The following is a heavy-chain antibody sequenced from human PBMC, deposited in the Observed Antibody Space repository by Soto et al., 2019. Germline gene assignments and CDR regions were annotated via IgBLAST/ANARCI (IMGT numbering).Heavy chain of an antibody. CDR1: GFSFSDAW. CDR2: IKNKRDVGKT. D-gene: IGHD2-15*01. Sequence: GGVPRLSCVASGFSFSDAWMSWVRQAPGKGLEWVVRIKNKRDVGKTEYAAAVKGRFTISRDESKDTLYLQMNSLKTEDTGVYYCATEDIAMEMGAVYFYXWGQGSLFTVSX. V-gene: IGHV3-15*01. CDR3: ATEDIAMEMGAVYFYX. J-gene: IGHJ5*02.